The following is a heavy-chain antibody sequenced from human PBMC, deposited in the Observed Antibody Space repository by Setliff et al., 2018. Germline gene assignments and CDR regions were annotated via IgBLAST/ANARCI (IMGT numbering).Heavy chain of an antibody. V-gene: IGHV4-61*02. CDR3: ASSGSGSYYNLDY. CDR1: GGSISSGSYY. D-gene: IGHD3-10*01. Sequence: PSETLSLTCTVSGGSISSGSYYWSWIRQPAGKGLEWIWRIYTSGSTNYNPSLKSRVTISVDTSKKQLSLKLSSVTAADTAVYYCASSGSGSYYNLDYWGQGTLVTVSS. CDR2: IYTSGST. J-gene: IGHJ4*02.